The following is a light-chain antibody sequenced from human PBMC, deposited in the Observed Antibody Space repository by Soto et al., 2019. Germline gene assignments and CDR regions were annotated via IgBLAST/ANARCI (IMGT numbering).Light chain of an antibody. CDR2: SAS. CDR1: RNIDSW. CDR3: QEFHSSSRT. Sequence: DIRMTQSPSTLSASLGDRVTISCRARRNIDSWLAWYQQRPGGIPQLLIYSASNLQNGVPSRFSGSGSGTDFTLTINGLQPDDFATYYCQEFHSSSRTFGQGTRVDMK. V-gene: IGKV1-5*03. J-gene: IGKJ1*01.